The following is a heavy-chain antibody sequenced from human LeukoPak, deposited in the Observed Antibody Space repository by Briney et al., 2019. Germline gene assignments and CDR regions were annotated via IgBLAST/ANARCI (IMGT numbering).Heavy chain of an antibody. CDR3: ARGGMSGHHPVDY. CDR1: GYTFTSYY. CDR2: INPSGGST. D-gene: IGHD3-3*01. Sequence: ASVKVSCKASGYTFTSYYMHWVRQAPGQGLEWMGIINPSGGSTSYAQKFQGRVTMTTDTSTSTAYMELRSLRSDDTAVYYCARGGMSGHHPVDYWGQGTLVTVSS. V-gene: IGHV1-46*01. J-gene: IGHJ4*02.